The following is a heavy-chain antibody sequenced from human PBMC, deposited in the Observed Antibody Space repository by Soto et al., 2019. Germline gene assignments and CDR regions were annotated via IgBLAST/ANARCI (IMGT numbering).Heavy chain of an antibody. Sequence: QVQLVQSGAEVKKPGASVKVSCKASGYNFTSDDINWVRQATGQGREWMGWLNPYSGDTGYAQKFLCRVTPTSDASIGTAYMELSSLSPYDTSVYYCASGVAAAGTDWFDPWGQGTLVTVSS. CDR1: GYNFTSDD. D-gene: IGHD6-13*01. V-gene: IGHV1-8*01. CDR3: ASGVAAAGTDWFDP. J-gene: IGHJ5*02. CDR2: LNPYSGDT.